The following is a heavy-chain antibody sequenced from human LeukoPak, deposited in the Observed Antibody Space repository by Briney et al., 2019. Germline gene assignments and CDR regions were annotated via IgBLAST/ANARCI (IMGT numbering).Heavy chain of an antibody. CDR2: ISSSGSTI. Sequence: GGSLRLSCAASGFTFSDYYMSWIRQAPWKGLEWVSYISSSGSTIYYADSVKGRLTISRDNAKNSLYLQMNSLRAEDTAVYYCAGYCTNGVCRNFDYWGQGTLVTVSS. J-gene: IGHJ4*02. CDR1: GFTFSDYY. CDR3: AGYCTNGVCRNFDY. V-gene: IGHV3-11*04. D-gene: IGHD2-8*01.